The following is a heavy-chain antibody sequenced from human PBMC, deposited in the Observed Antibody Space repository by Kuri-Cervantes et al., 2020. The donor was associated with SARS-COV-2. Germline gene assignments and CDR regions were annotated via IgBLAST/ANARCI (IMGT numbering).Heavy chain of an antibody. CDR2: ISSSSSTI. CDR3: ARGSKPSEY. J-gene: IGHJ4*02. V-gene: IGHV3-48*04. Sequence: GGSLRLSCAASGFTFSGNSMNWVRQAPGKGLEGVSYISSSSSTIYYADSVKGRFTISRDNAKNSLYLQMNSLRAEDTAVYYCARGSKPSEYWGQGTLVTVSS. CDR1: GFTFSGNS.